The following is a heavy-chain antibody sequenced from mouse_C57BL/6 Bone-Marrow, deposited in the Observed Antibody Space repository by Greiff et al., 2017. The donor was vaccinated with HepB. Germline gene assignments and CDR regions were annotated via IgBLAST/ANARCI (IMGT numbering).Heavy chain of an antibody. J-gene: IGHJ4*01. CDR2: ISSGSSTI. D-gene: IGHD1-1*01. CDR1: GFTFSDYG. CDR3: ARGGYYVPYAMDY. V-gene: IGHV5-17*01. Sequence: EVNVVESGGGLVKPGGSLKLSCAASGFTFSDYGMHWVRQAPEKGLEWVAYISSGSSTIYYADTVKGRFTISRDNAKNTLFLQMTSLRSEDTAMYYCARGGYYVPYAMDYWGQGTSVTVSS.